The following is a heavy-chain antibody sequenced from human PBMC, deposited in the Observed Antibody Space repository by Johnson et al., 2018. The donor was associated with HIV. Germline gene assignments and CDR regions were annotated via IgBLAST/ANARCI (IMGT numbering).Heavy chain of an antibody. J-gene: IGHJ3*02. D-gene: IGHD3-22*01. V-gene: IGHV3-66*01. Sequence: VQLVESGGGVVQPGTSLRLSCAVSGFTFSSYAMSWVRQAPGKGLEWVSAIYSGGSTYYADSVKGRFTISRDNSKNTLYLQMNSLRDEDTALYYCARERYYYDSSGSYNPHAFDIWGQGTMVTVSS. CDR3: ARERYYYDSSGSYNPHAFDI. CDR2: IYSGGST. CDR1: GFTFSSYA.